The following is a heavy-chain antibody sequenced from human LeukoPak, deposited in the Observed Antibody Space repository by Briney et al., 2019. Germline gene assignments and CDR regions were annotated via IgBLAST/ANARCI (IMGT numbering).Heavy chain of an antibody. Sequence: PGGSLRLSCAASGFTFSDHYMDWVRQAPGKGLEWVGRSRNKANSYTTEYAASVQGRFTISRDDPENSLFLQMNSLKSEDTAVYYCARGSFSSGWNPGDHWGQGTLVTVSS. J-gene: IGHJ4*02. CDR3: ARGSFSSGWNPGDH. CDR2: SRNKANSYTT. D-gene: IGHD6-19*01. V-gene: IGHV3-72*01. CDR1: GFTFSDHY.